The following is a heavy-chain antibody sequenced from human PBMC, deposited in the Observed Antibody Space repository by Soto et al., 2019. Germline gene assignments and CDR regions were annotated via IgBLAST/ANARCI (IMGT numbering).Heavy chain of an antibody. CDR3: ARESSSENFDY. J-gene: IGHJ4*02. CDR1: GGSFSGYY. CDR2: INHSGST. V-gene: IGHV4-34*01. D-gene: IGHD6-6*01. Sequence: QVQLQQWGAGLLKPSETLSLTCAVYGGSFSGYYWSWIRQPPGKGLEWIGEINHSGSTNYNPSLKSRVTISVDTSKNQFSLQLSSVPAADTAVYYCARESSSENFDYWGQGTLVTVSS.